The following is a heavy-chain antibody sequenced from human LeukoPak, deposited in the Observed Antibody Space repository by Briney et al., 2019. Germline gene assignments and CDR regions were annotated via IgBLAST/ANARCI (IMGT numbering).Heavy chain of an antibody. D-gene: IGHD2-2*03. CDR1: GGSISSYY. V-gene: IGHV4-4*07. J-gene: IGHJ5*02. Sequence: SETLSLTCTVSGGSISSYYWSWIRQPAGKGLEWIGRIYTSGSTNYNPSLKSRVTMSVDTSKNQFSLKLSSVTAADTAVYYCARDLDIVVESWFDPWGQGTLVTVSS. CDR3: ARDLDIVVESWFDP. CDR2: IYTSGST.